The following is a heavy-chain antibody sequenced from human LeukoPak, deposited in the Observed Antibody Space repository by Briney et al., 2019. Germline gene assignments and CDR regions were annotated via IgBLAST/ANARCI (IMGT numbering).Heavy chain of an antibody. V-gene: IGHV3-21*01. J-gene: IGHJ5*02. Sequence: GGSLRLSCGASGFTFSGYSMNWVRQAPGKGLEWVSSISTSSSYIYYADSVKGRFTISRDNAKKSLYLQMNSLRAEDTAVYYCARGRAVVAASDNWCDPWGQGPLVSVAS. CDR2: ISTSSSYI. CDR3: ARGRAVVAASDNWCDP. CDR1: GFTFSGYS. D-gene: IGHD2-15*01.